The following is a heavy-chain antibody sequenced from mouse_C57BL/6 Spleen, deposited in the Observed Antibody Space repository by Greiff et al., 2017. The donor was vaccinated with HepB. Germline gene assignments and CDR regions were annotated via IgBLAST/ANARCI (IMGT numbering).Heavy chain of an antibody. CDR2: ISDGGSYT. CDR3: ERGITTVVAGNYFDY. V-gene: IGHV5-4*03. D-gene: IGHD1-1*01. J-gene: IGHJ2*01. CDR1: GFTFSSYA. Sequence: EVKLMESGGGLVKPGGSLKLSCAASGFTFSSYAMSWVRQTPEKRLEWVATISDGGSYTYYPDNVKGRFTISRDNAKNNLYLQMSHLKSEDTAMYYCERGITTVVAGNYFDYWGQGTTLTVSS.